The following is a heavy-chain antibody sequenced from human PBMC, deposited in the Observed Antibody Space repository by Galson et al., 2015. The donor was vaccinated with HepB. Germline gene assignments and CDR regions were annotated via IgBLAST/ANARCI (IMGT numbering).Heavy chain of an antibody. CDR1: GYTFTGYY. Sequence: SVKVSCKASGYTFTGYYLHWVRQAPGQGLEWMGWINPYSGGTDYAQKFQGRVTMTRDTSISTAYMELSRLRSDDTAVYYCARVYCLSTACYYGSEYFQFWGQGTLVTVSS. CDR2: INPYSGGT. J-gene: IGHJ1*01. CDR3: ARVYCLSTACYYGSEYFQF. D-gene: IGHD2-2*01. V-gene: IGHV1-2*02.